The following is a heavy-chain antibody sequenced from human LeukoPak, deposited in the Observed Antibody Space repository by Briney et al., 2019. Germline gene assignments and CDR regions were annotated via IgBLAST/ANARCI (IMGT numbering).Heavy chain of an antibody. J-gene: IGHJ2*01. V-gene: IGHV1-2*02. CDR1: GYTFTGYY. Sequence: ASVKVSCKASGYTFTGYYMHWVRQAAGQGLEWMGLINPNSGGTNYAQKFQGRVTMTRDTSISTAYMELSSLRSEDTAVYYCAREGGTMMSDAFDLWGRGTLVTVSS. D-gene: IGHD3-22*01. CDR2: INPNSGGT. CDR3: AREGGTMMSDAFDL.